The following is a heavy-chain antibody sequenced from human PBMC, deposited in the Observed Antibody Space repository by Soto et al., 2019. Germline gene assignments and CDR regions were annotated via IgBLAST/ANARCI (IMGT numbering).Heavy chain of an antibody. CDR3: ARLSHDILTGPNWFDP. D-gene: IGHD3-9*01. J-gene: IGHJ5*02. V-gene: IGHV4-59*08. CDR2: IYYSGST. Sequence: PSETLSLTCTVSGGSISSYYWIWIRQPPGKGLEWIGYIYYSGSTNYNPSLKSRVTISVDTSKNQFSLKLSSVTAADTAVYYCARLSHDILTGPNWFDPWGQGTLVTVSS. CDR1: GGSISSYY.